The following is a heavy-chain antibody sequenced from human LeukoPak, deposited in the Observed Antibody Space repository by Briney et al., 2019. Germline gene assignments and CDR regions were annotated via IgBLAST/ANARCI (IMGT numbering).Heavy chain of an antibody. Sequence: GGSLRLSCAASGFTFSNSYMSWVRLAPGKGLEWVSFIYRAGSTFYPDSLKGRFTISRDNSKNILYIQMNSLRAEDTAIYYCARDEAYRYGYSYYFHSWGQGTLVTVSS. J-gene: IGHJ5*01. CDR2: IYRAGST. V-gene: IGHV3-66*01. CDR3: ARDEAYRYGYSYYFHS. CDR1: GFTFSNSY. D-gene: IGHD5-18*01.